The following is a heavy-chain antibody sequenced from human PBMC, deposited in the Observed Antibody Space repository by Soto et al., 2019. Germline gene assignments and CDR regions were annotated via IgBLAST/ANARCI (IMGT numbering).Heavy chain of an antibody. Sequence: SETLSLTCTVSGGSINTFYWSWVRQPAGKGLEWIGRIFSSGSTSFNPSLESRVAMSVDTSKNHFSLNLSSVTAADMAVYYCAREGSYSAYNFAHGIQLWSFDFWGQGALVTFSS. CDR1: GGSINTFY. J-gene: IGHJ4*02. V-gene: IGHV4-4*07. CDR3: AREGSYSAYNFAHGIQLWSFDF. CDR2: IFSSGST. D-gene: IGHD5-12*01.